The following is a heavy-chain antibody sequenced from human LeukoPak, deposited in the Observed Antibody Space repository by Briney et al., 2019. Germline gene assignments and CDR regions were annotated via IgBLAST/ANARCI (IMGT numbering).Heavy chain of an antibody. D-gene: IGHD4-17*01. V-gene: IGHV4-59*08. Sequence: TSETLSLTCSVSAGSISNFYRSWIRQPPGKGLEWIGYIHYSGSTSYNPSLKSRVTMSVDTSKNQFSLTLSSVTAADTAVYYCARHGSTVINWFDPWGQGTLVTVSS. CDR3: ARHGSTVINWFDP. J-gene: IGHJ5*02. CDR2: IHYSGST. CDR1: AGSISNFY.